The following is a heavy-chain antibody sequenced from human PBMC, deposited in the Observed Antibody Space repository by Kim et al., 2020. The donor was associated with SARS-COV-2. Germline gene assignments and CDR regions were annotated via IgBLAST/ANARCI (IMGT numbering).Heavy chain of an antibody. V-gene: IGHV7-4-1*02. CDR3: ARVSLSYYYDSSGYYYVFDI. D-gene: IGHD3-22*01. Sequence: ASVKVSCKASGYTFTSYAMNWVRQAPGQGLEWMGWINTNTGNPTYAQGFTGRFVFSLDTSVSTAYLQISSLKAEDTAVYYCARVSLSYYYDSSGYYYVFDIWGRGTPVTVSS. CDR1: GYTFTSYA. CDR2: INTNTGNP. J-gene: IGHJ4*02.